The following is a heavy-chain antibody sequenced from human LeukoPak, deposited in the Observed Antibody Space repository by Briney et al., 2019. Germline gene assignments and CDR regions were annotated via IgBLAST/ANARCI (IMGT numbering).Heavy chain of an antibody. D-gene: IGHD1-14*01. CDR1: GYTLTGYY. CDR3: ASPMGGVTEIDY. Sequence: ASVKVSCKASGYTLTGYYMHWVRQAPGQGLEWMGRINPNSGGTNYAQKFQGRVTMTRDTSISTAYMELSRLRSDDTAVYYCASPMGGVTEIDYWGQGTLVTVSS. CDR2: INPNSGGT. J-gene: IGHJ4*02. V-gene: IGHV1-2*06.